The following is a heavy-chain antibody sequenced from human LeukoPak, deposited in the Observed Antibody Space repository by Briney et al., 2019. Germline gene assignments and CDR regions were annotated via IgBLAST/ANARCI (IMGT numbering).Heavy chain of an antibody. CDR1: GFTFSSYW. V-gene: IGHV3-7*03. D-gene: IGHD3-16*01. CDR3: ARGGGLDV. J-gene: IGHJ6*02. CDR2: INHNGNVN. Sequence: GGSLRLSCAASGFTFSSYWMNWARQATGKGLEWVASINHNGNVNYYVDYVKGRFTISRDNAKNTLYLQMSNLRAEDTAVYFCARGGGLDVWGQGATVTVSS.